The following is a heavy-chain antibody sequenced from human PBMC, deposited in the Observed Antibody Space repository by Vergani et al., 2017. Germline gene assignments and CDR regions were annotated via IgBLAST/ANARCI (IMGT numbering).Heavy chain of an antibody. D-gene: IGHD3-3*01. CDR1: GGSFSGFY. J-gene: IGHJ6*02. V-gene: IGHV3-11*04. CDR3: ARDFWSGYQVYYYYGMDV. CDR2: ISSSSSTI. Sequence: QVQLQQWGAGLLKPSETLSLTCAVYGGSFSGFYWSWIRQPPGKGLEWVSYISSSSSTIYYADSVKGRFTISRDNAKNSLYLQMNSLRAEDTAVYYCARDFWSGYQVYYYYGMDVWGQGTTVTVSS.